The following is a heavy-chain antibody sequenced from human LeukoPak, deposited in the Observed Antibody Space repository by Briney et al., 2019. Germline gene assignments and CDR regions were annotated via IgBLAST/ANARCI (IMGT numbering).Heavy chain of an antibody. J-gene: IGHJ4*02. V-gene: IGHV1-8*02. CDR3: ARGRHDYVWGSYRYNGPFFDY. CDR2: MNPNSGNT. Sequence: ASVKVSCKTSGYTFTTYALHWVRQAPGQGLEWMGWMNPNSGNTGYAQKFQGRVTMTRNTSISTAYMELSSLRSEDTAVYYCARGRHDYVWGSYRYNGPFFDYWGQGTLVTVSS. CDR1: GYTFTTYA. D-gene: IGHD3-16*02.